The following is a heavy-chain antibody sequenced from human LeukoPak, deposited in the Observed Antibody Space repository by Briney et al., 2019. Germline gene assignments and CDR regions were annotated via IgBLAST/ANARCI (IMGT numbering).Heavy chain of an antibody. J-gene: IGHJ4*02. CDR2: ISSSSSTI. CDR3: ARDQWDQPLPEAGDY. V-gene: IGHV3-48*01. D-gene: IGHD2-2*01. Sequence: GGSLRLSCAASGFTFSSYSMNWVRQAPGKGLEWVSYISSSSSTIYYADSVKGRFTISRDNAKNSLYLQVNSLRAEDTAVYYCARDQWDQPLPEAGDYWGQGTLVTVSS. CDR1: GFTFSSYS.